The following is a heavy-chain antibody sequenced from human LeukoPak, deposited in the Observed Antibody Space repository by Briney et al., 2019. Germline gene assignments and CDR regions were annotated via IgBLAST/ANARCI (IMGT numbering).Heavy chain of an antibody. J-gene: IGHJ4*02. V-gene: IGHV3-7*01. D-gene: IGHD2-15*01. Sequence: GGSLRLSCAASGFTFSSYWMSWVRQAPGKGLEWVANIKQDGSEKYYVDSVKGRFTISRDNAKNSLYLQMNSLRAEDTAVYYCARDLGYCSGGSCDHFDYWGQGTLVTVSS. CDR1: GFTFSSYW. CDR2: IKQDGSEK. CDR3: ARDLGYCSGGSCDHFDY.